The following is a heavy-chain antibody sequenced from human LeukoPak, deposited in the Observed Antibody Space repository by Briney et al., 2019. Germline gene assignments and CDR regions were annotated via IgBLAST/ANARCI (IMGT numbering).Heavy chain of an antibody. CDR1: GFSFGESG. CDR3: AKDVAQWQPYFDY. J-gene: IGHJ4*02. CDR2: IRYDGSNK. Sequence: GGSLRLSCVGSGFSFGESGMHWVRQAPGKGLEWVAFIRYDGSNKYYADSVKGRFAISRDNSKNTLYLQMNSLRAEDTAVYYCAKDVAQWQPYFDYWGQGTLVTVSS. V-gene: IGHV3-30*02. D-gene: IGHD6-19*01.